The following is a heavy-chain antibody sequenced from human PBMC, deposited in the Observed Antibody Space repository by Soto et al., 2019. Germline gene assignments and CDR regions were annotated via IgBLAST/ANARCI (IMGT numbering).Heavy chain of an antibody. J-gene: IGHJ4*02. D-gene: IGHD1-7*01. CDR1: GFTVSSNY. V-gene: IGHV3-66*01. CDR3: AREPRNRIAGSTTSEDY. Sequence: EVQLVESGGGLVQPGGSLRLSCAASGFTVSSNYMSWVRQAPGKGLECVSVLYSGGSTYYADSMKGRFTISRDSSKNTLYLHMNSLRAEDTAVYYCAREPRNRIAGSTTSEDYWGQGTLVTVSS. CDR2: LYSGGST.